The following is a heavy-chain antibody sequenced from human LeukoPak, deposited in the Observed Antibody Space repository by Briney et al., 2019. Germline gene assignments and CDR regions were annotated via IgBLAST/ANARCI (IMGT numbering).Heavy chain of an antibody. CDR1: GFTFSSYA. CDR2: ISSSSSTI. V-gene: IGHV3-48*01. D-gene: IGHD4-11*01. Sequence: GGSLRLSCAASGFTFSSYAMHWVRQAPGKGLEWVSYISSSSSTIYYADSVKGRFTISRDNAKNSLYLQMNSLRAEDTAVYYCARDRVNDAFDIWGQGTMVTVSS. J-gene: IGHJ3*02. CDR3: ARDRVNDAFDI.